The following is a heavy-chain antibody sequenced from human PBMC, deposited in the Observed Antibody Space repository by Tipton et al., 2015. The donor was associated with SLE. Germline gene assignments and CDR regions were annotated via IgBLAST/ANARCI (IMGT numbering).Heavy chain of an antibody. V-gene: IGHV4-39*07. D-gene: IGHD6-6*01. J-gene: IGHJ4*02. CDR3: ARRGSSFGEGFDY. Sequence: LRLSCTDSGGSISSGGYYWGWIRQPPGKGLGWIGSIYYSGSTYYNPSLKSRVTMSVDTSKNQFSLSLSSVTAADTAVYYCARRGSSFGEGFDYWGQGTLVTVSS. CDR1: GGSISSGGYY. CDR2: IYYSGST.